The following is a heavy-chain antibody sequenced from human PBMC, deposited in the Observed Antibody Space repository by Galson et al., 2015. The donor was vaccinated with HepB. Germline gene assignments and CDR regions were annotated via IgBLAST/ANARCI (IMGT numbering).Heavy chain of an antibody. Sequence: SETLSLTCAVYGGSFSGYYWSWIRQPPGKGLEWIGEINHSGSTNYNPSLKSRVTISVDTSKNQFSLKLSSVTAADTAVYYCARGRAIVGGSKIRSRMFDYWGQGTLVTVSS. J-gene: IGHJ4*02. CDR3: ARGRAIVGGSKIRSRMFDY. D-gene: IGHD2-15*01. V-gene: IGHV4-34*01. CDR1: GGSFSGYY. CDR2: INHSGST.